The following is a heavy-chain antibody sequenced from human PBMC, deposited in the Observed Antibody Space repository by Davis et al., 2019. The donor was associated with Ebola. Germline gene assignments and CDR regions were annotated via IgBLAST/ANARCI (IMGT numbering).Heavy chain of an antibody. V-gene: IGHV1-8*01. CDR2: MNPNSGKT. J-gene: IGHJ4*02. CDR3: ARSGGEMATNAYFDH. D-gene: IGHD5-24*01. Sequence: ASVKVSCKASGGTFSSYDINWVRQATGQGLEWMGWMNPNSGKTGYAQKFQGRVTMTRSTSISKAYMELSSLRSEDTAVYYCARSGGEMATNAYFDHWGQGTLVTVSS. CDR1: GGTFSSYD.